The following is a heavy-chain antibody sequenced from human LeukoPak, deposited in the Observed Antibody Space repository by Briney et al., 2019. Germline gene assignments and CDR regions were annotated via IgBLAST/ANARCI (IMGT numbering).Heavy chain of an antibody. Sequence: GGSLRLSCAASGFTFSSYAMSWVRQAPGKGLEWVSVISGRGDTTHYADSVKGRFTISRDNSKNTLYVQLNSLRVEDTVVYFCAKHKENYGDSCLDDYWGQGTLVTVSS. CDR3: AKHKENYGDSCLDDY. CDR1: GFTFSSYA. CDR2: ISGRGDTT. V-gene: IGHV3-23*01. J-gene: IGHJ4*02. D-gene: IGHD4-17*01.